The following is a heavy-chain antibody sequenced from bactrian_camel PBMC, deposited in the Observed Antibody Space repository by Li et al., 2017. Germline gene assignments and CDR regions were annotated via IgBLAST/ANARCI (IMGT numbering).Heavy chain of an antibody. CDR1: GFTFSSYD. CDR2: INSSGGST. CDR3: AAGEGLYGLGSAPVGY. Sequence: VQLVESGGGLVQPGGSLRLSCTTSGFTFSSYDLSWVRQVPGKGLEWISDINSSGGSTYYADVVKGRFTVSRDNDKNTMYLQMSSLQPEDAAIYYCAAGEGLYGLGSAPVGYWGQGTQVTVS. V-gene: IGHV3S40*01. D-gene: IGHD5*01. J-gene: IGHJ4*01.